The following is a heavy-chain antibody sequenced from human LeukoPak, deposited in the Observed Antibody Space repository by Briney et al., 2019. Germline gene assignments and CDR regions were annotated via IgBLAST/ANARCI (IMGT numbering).Heavy chain of an antibody. CDR1: GFTFSSYA. J-gene: IGHJ4*02. Sequence: GMSLRLSCAASGFTFSSYAMHWVRQAPGKGLEWVAVISYDGSNKYYADSVKGRFTISRDNSKNTLYLQMNSLRAEDTAVYYCAREGSEMGYYFDYWGQGTLVTVSS. CDR3: AREGSEMGYYFDY. D-gene: IGHD1-14*01. V-gene: IGHV3-30-3*01. CDR2: ISYDGSNK.